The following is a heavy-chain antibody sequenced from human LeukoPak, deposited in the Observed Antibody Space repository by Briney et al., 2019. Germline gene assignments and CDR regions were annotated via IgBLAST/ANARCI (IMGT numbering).Heavy chain of an antibody. CDR2: IYYSGST. J-gene: IGHJ4*02. D-gene: IGHD3-10*01. CDR1: GGSISSSSYY. V-gene: IGHV4-39*07. Sequence: KPSETLSLTCTVSGGSISSSSYYWGWIRQPPGKGLEWIGSIYYSGSTYYNPSLKGRVTISVDTSKNQFSLKLSSVTAADTAVYYCNSGSYYHFDYWGQGTLVTVSS. CDR3: NSGSYYHFDY.